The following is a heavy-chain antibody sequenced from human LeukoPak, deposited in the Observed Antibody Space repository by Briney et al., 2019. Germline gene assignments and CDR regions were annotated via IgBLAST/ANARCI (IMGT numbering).Heavy chain of an antibody. V-gene: IGHV3-74*01. Sequence: GGSLRLSCAASVFSLSGHWVHWVRQAPGKGLVWVSRIKYDGSSTSYADSVKGRFTISRDNAKNTLYLQMNSLRAEDTAVYYCARSDWLDCWGQGSLVTVSS. CDR1: VFSLSGHW. CDR3: ARSDWLDC. D-gene: IGHD3-9*01. J-gene: IGHJ4*02. CDR2: IKYDGSST.